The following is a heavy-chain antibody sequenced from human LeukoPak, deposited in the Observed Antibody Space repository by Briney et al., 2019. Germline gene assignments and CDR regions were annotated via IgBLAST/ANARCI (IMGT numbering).Heavy chain of an antibody. CDR2: IIPIFGTA. J-gene: IGHJ1*01. CDR1: GGTFTSYA. D-gene: IGHD6-19*01. Sequence: GASVKVSCKASGGTFTSYAISWVRQAPGQGLEWMGGIIPIFGTANYAQKFQGRVTITADESTSTAYMELSSLRSEDTAVYYCARAVSSGWYELGAEYFQHWGQGTLVTVSS. V-gene: IGHV1-69*13. CDR3: ARAVSSGWYELGAEYFQH.